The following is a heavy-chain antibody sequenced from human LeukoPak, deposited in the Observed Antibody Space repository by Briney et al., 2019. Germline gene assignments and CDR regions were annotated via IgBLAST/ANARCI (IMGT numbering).Heavy chain of an antibody. CDR2: IYIGGST. V-gene: IGHV3-66*02. J-gene: IGHJ3*01. D-gene: IGHD3-10*01. CDR1: GFTVSSNY. CDR3: ARGPDPVVRGPRRAFDL. Sequence: GGSLRLSCAASGFTVSSNYMSWVRQAPGKGLEWVSVIYIGGSTYYADSVKGRFIISRDDSKSTVYLQMNSLRVDDTAMYYCARGPDPVVRGPRRAFDLWGQGTMVTVSS.